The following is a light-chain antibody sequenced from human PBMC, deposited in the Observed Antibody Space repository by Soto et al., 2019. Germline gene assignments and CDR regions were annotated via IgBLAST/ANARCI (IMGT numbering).Light chain of an antibody. CDR2: DND. CDR1: TSSIGSHS. V-gene: IGLV1-51*01. J-gene: IGLJ1*01. Sequence: QSVLTQPPSVSATPGQTFTISCSVNTSSIGSHSVSWYQLLPGTAPRLLIYDNDKRPSDIPDRFSGSKSGTSATLGITGLQPGDEADYFCGTWDRSLSAGVFGTGTKVTVL. CDR3: GTWDRSLSAGV.